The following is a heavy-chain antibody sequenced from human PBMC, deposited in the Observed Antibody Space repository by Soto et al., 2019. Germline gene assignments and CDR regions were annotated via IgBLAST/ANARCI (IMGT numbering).Heavy chain of an antibody. CDR2: ISGSGGST. D-gene: IGHD2-15*01. Sequence: EVQLSESGGGLVQPGGSLRLSCAASGFTFSSYAMSWVRQAPGKGLEWVSAISGSGGSTYYADSVKGRFTISRDNSKNTLYLQMNSLRAEDTAVYYCAKAEGYCSGGSCYGDYWGQGTLVTVSS. J-gene: IGHJ4*02. V-gene: IGHV3-23*01. CDR3: AKAEGYCSGGSCYGDY. CDR1: GFTFSSYA.